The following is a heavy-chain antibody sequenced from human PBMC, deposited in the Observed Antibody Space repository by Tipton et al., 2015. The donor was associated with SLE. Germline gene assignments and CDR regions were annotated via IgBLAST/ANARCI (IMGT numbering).Heavy chain of an antibody. CDR3: ATRLSLYSRSSRYYGMYV. Sequence: QLVQSGPEVKKPGSSVKVSCKASGGTFSSYAISWVRQAPGQGLEWMGGIIPIFGTANYAQKFQGRVTITADESTSTAYMELSRLRPEDTAVYYCATRLSLYSRSSRYYGMYVWVQGTPVTVSS. CDR2: IIPIFGTA. D-gene: IGHD6-13*01. V-gene: IGHV1-69*01. CDR1: GGTFSSYA. J-gene: IGHJ6*02.